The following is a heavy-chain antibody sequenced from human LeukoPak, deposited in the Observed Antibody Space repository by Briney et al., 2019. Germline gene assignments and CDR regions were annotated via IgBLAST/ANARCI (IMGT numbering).Heavy chain of an antibody. CDR3: AKVGRDFWSGYSYYYYGMDV. D-gene: IGHD3-3*01. CDR2: ISGSGGST. Sequence: GGSLRLSCAASGFTFSSYAISWVRQAPGKGLEWVSAISGSGGSTYYADSVKGRFTISRDNSKNTLYLQMDSPRAEDTAVYYCAKVGRDFWSGYSYYYYGMDVWGQGTTVTVSS. CDR1: GFTFSSYA. V-gene: IGHV3-23*01. J-gene: IGHJ6*02.